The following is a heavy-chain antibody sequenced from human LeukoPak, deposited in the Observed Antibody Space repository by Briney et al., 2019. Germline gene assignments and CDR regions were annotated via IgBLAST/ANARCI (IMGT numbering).Heavy chain of an antibody. Sequence: GRSLRLSCAATGFTFNTYGMHWLRQAPGKGLEWVALIWYDGSNKYYADSVEGRFTISRDNSRDTLFLQMNSLRVEDSAVYYCARDRGTNIVTAGLRPGYIDCWGQGTLVTVSS. V-gene: IGHV3-33*01. CDR2: IWYDGSNK. CDR1: GFTFNTYG. J-gene: IGHJ4*02. CDR3: ARDRGTNIVTAGLRPGYIDC. D-gene: IGHD2-21*02.